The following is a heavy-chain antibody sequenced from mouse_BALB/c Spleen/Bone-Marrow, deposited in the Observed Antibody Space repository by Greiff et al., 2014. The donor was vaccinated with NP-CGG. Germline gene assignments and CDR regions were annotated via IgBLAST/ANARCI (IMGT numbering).Heavy chain of an antibody. J-gene: IGHJ2*01. D-gene: IGHD2-10*02. CDR1: GFTFSSYG. CDR3: ARQYGNYWDYFDY. CDR2: ISSGGSYT. V-gene: IGHV5-6*01. Sequence: EVKLVESGGDLVKPGGSLKLSCAASGFTFSSYGMSWVRQTPDKRLEWVATISSGGSYTYYPDSVKGRFTISRDNAKNTLYLQMSSLKSEDTAMYYCARQYGNYWDYFDYWGQGTTLPVSS.